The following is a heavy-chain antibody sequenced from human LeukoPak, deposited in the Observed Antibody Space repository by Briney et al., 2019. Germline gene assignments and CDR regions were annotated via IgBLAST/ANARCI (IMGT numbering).Heavy chain of an antibody. J-gene: IGHJ4*02. CDR3: ARTVLLWFGAERRGYYFDY. Sequence: PGGSLRLSCAASGFTFSSYGMHWVRQAPGKGLEWVAVISYDGSNKYYADSVKGRFTISRDNSKNTLYLQMNSLRAEDTAVYYCARTVLLWFGAERRGYYFDYWGQGTLVTVSS. CDR2: ISYDGSNK. D-gene: IGHD3-10*01. CDR1: GFTFSSYG. V-gene: IGHV3-30*03.